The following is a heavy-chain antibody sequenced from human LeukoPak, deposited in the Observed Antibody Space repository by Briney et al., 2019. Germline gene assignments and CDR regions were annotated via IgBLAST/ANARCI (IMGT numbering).Heavy chain of an antibody. CDR2: INHSGSA. CDR1: GGSFSGYY. J-gene: IGHJ4*02. Sequence: SQTLSLTCAVYGGSFSGYYWSWIRQPPGKGLEWIGEINHSGSANYSPSLKSRVTISVDTSKNQFSLKLSSVTAADTAVYYCARKGYYDFWSGYYRGYYFDYWGQGTLVTVSS. D-gene: IGHD3-3*01. V-gene: IGHV4-34*01. CDR3: ARKGYYDFWSGYYRGYYFDY.